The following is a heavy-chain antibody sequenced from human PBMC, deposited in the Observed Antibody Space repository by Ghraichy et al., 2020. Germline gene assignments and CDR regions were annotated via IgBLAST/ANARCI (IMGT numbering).Heavy chain of an antibody. CDR3: ASLDFRLPTG. CDR2: IYYTANT. J-gene: IGHJ4*02. CDR1: GGSISSSSYY. Sequence: SQTLSLTCTVSGGSISSSSYYWGWIRQPPGKGLEWIGSIYYTANTYYNPSLKSRVTMSVDTSKNQFSLRLSSVTAADTAVYYCASLDFRLPTGWGQGTLVTVSS. D-gene: IGHD3-16*01. V-gene: IGHV4-39*01.